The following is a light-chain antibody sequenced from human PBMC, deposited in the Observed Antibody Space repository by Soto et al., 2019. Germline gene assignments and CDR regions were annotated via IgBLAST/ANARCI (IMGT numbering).Light chain of an antibody. CDR1: SSNVGNNF. CDR3: GTWDTTLNAVV. CDR2: DNS. Sequence: QSVLTQPPSMSAAPGQKFTITCSGSSSNVGNNFVSWYQQLPGTAPKLLIFDNSQRPSGIPDRFFGSKYGTSATLAITGPQTGDEAVYYCGTWDTTLNAVVFGGGTKLTVL. J-gene: IGLJ2*01. V-gene: IGLV1-51*01.